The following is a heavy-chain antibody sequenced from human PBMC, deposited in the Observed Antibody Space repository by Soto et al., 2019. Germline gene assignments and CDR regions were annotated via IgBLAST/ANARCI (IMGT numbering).Heavy chain of an antibody. CDR3: ARGGDHVPYYYYGIDV. CDR2: VYNSGSS. D-gene: IGHD4-17*01. V-gene: IGHV4-30-4*01. Sequence: QVQLQESGPGLVKPSQTLSLTCTVSGDSFSSDDYYWSWIRQPPGEGLEWIGYVYNSGSSYRNPSSTSLVTIPVATSKTQFSRTLSTVPAADTAVYYRARGGDHVPYYYYGIDVWGQGTPVTVSS. J-gene: IGHJ6*02. CDR1: GDSFSSDDYY.